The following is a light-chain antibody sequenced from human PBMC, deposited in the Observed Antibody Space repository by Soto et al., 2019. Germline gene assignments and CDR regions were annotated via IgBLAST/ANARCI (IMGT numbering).Light chain of an antibody. J-gene: IGKJ1*01. CDR3: QHYNSYSEA. CDR2: DAS. Sequence: EIVLTQSPDTLSLSPGERATLSCRAGQRTDSLLAWYQKKPGQAPRLLIYDASYRATGVPARFIGGGSGTDFTLTITSLEPEDFATYYCQHYNSYSEAFGQGTKVELK. CDR1: QRTDSL. V-gene: IGKV3-11*01.